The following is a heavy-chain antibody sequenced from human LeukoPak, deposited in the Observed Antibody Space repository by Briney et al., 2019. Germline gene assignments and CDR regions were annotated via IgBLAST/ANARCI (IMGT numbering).Heavy chain of an antibody. CDR3: ARVRDHPYSSGLSPYYYYGMDV. D-gene: IGHD6-19*01. CDR1: GFTFSSYA. Sequence: GRSLRLSCAASGFTFSSYAMHWVRQAPGKGLEWVAVISYDGSNKYYADSVKGRLTISRDNSKNTLYLQMNSLRAEDTAVYYCARVRDHPYSSGLSPYYYYGMDVWGQGTTVTVSS. V-gene: IGHV3-30-3*01. CDR2: ISYDGSNK. J-gene: IGHJ6*02.